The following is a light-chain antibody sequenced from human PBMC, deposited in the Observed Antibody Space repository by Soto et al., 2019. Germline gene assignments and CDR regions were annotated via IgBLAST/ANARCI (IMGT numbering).Light chain of an antibody. V-gene: IGLV2-8*01. CDR3: TSYAGSNTPYV. Sequence: QSALTQPPSASGSPGQSVTISCTGTSSDVGGYDYVSWYQQHPGKAPKLMIFGVTKRPSGVPNRFSGSKSGNTASLTVSGLQAEDEAHYYCTSYAGSNTPYVFGTGTKVTV. CDR2: GVT. J-gene: IGLJ1*01. CDR1: SSDVGGYDY.